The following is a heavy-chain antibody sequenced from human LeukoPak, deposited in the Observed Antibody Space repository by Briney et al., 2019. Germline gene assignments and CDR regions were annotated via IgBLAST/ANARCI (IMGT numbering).Heavy chain of an antibody. CDR2: ISSSSSYI. Sequence: VGSLRLSCAASGFTFSSYSMNWVRQAPGKGLEWVSSISSSSSYIYYADSVKGRFTISRDNAKNSLYLQMNSLKAEDTAVYYCARNRYSYGKYYFDYWGQGTLVTVSS. CDR1: GFTFSSYS. V-gene: IGHV3-21*01. J-gene: IGHJ4*02. CDR3: ARNRYSYGKYYFDY. D-gene: IGHD5-18*01.